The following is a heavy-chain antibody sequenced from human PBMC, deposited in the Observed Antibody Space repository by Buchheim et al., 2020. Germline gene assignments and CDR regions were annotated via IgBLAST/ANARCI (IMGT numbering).Heavy chain of an antibody. V-gene: IGHV3-7*01. CDR2: IKQDGSEK. D-gene: IGHD6-6*01. Sequence: EVQLVESGGGLVQPGGSLRLSCAASGFTFSSYWMSWVRQAPGKGLEWVANIKQDGSEKYYVDSVKGRFTISRDHAKNSLYLQMNSLRAEDTAVYYCARQERAARWYYYYYYGMDVWGQGTT. J-gene: IGHJ6*02. CDR3: ARQERAARWYYYYYYGMDV. CDR1: GFTFSSYW.